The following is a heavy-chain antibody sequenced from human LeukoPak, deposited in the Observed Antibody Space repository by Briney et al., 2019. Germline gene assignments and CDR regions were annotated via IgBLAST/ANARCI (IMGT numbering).Heavy chain of an antibody. CDR3: ATYDFWSGLCGY. Sequence: ASVRVSCKASGYTFTNYGISWVRRAPAQGLEWVGWIRGDNGNTNYAQKFQGRVTVTADTSTSIAYMELRSLRSDDTAVYYCATYDFWSGLCGYWGQGTLVTVSS. CDR1: GYTFTNYG. CDR2: IRGDNGNT. V-gene: IGHV1-18*04. J-gene: IGHJ4*02. D-gene: IGHD3-3*01.